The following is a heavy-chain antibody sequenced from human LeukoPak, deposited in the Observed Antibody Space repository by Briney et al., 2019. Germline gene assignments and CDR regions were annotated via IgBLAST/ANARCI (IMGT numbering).Heavy chain of an antibody. CDR1: ADSITSYY. D-gene: IGHD3-22*01. CDR2: IYYSGST. Sequence: SETLSLTCTVSADSITSYYGSWIRQPPGKGREWIGYIYYSGSTSNTPSLQSRVTISIDTSKNQISLKLSSVTAADTAVYYCARPLGNGYSYWYFDLWGRGTLVTVSS. J-gene: IGHJ2*01. V-gene: IGHV4-59*01. CDR3: ARPLGNGYSYWYFDL.